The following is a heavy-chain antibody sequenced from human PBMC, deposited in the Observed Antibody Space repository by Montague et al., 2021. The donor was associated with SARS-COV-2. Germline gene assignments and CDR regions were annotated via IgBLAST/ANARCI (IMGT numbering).Heavy chain of an antibody. D-gene: IGHD3-22*01. Sequence: TLSLTCTVSGGSISSGGYYWSWIRQHPGKGLEWIGYIYYSGSTYYNPSLKSRVTISVDTSKNQFSLKLSSVTAADTAVYYCARAGTITMIVVVIDAFDIWGQGTVVTVSS. V-gene: IGHV4-31*03. J-gene: IGHJ3*02. CDR3: ARAGTITMIVVVIDAFDI. CDR1: GGSISSGGYY. CDR2: IYYSGST.